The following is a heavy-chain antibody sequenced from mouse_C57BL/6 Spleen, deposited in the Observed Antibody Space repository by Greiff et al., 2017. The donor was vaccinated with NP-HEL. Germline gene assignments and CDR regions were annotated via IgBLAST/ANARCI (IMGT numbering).Heavy chain of an antibody. D-gene: IGHD1-1*01. CDR1: GYTFTSYW. CDR3: ARSSTTVVFDY. J-gene: IGHJ2*01. V-gene: IGHV1-61*01. CDR2: IYPSDSET. Sequence: VQLQQPGAELVRPGSSVTLSCKASGYTFTSYWMDWVKQRPGQGLEWIGNIYPSDSETHYNQKFKDKATLTVDKSSSTAYMQLSSLTSEDSAVYYCARSSTTVVFDYWGQGTTLTVSS.